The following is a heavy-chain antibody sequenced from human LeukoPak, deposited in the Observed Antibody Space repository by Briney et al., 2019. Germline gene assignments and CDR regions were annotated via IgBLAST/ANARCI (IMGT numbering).Heavy chain of an antibody. J-gene: IGHJ4*02. CDR3: ARVSPRYGLGTYYSLPTFDY. CDR2: IYSGGNT. V-gene: IGHV3-66*01. D-gene: IGHD3-10*01. CDR1: GFTVSSNY. Sequence: GGSLRLSCAASGFTVSSNYMSWVRQAPGKGLEWVSVIYSGGNTYYADSVKGRFTISRDNSKNTLYLQLNSLRAEDTAVYYCARVSPRYGLGTYYSLPTFDYWGQGTLVTVSS.